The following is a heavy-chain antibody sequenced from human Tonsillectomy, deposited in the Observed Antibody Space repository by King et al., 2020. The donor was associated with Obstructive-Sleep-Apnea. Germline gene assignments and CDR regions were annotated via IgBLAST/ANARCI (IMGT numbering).Heavy chain of an antibody. CDR1: GFTFSSYS. CDR3: ARKGSGYSSGYYLDAFDI. Sequence: VQLVESGGGLVQPGGSLRLSCAASGFTFSSYSMNWVRQAPGKGLEWVSYISSSSSTIYYADSVKGRFTISRDNAKNSLYLQMNSMRAEDTAVYYCARKGSGYSSGYYLDAFDIWGQGTMVTVSS. D-gene: IGHD3-22*01. V-gene: IGHV3-48*04. J-gene: IGHJ3*02. CDR2: ISSSSSTI.